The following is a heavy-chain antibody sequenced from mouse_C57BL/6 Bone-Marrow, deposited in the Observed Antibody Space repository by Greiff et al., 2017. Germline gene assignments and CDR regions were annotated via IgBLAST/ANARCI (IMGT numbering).Heavy chain of an antibody. Sequence: VQLQQSGAELVKPGASVKLSCTASGFNIKDYYMHWVKQRTEQGLEWIGRIDPEDGETKYAPKCQGKATITADTSSNTAYLQLSSLTSEDTAVYYCARGGYLDYWGQGTTLTVSS. D-gene: IGHD2-2*01. CDR1: GFNIKDYY. J-gene: IGHJ2*01. CDR3: ARGGYLDY. CDR2: IDPEDGET. V-gene: IGHV14-2*01.